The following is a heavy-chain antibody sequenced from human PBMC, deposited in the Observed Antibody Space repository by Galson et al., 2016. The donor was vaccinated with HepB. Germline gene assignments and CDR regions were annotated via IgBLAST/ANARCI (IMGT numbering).Heavy chain of an antibody. D-gene: IGHD2-15*01. V-gene: IGHV1-3*01. CDR2: INAGHGNT. CDR3: AGGGRSGFH. Sequence: SVKVSCKASGYTFTSYAIHWVRQAPGQRLEWMGWINAGHGNTKYSQKFQGRVTITRDTSASTAYMELSSLRSEDTAVYYCAGGGRSGFHWGQGTLVTVSS. CDR1: GYTFTSYA. J-gene: IGHJ4*02.